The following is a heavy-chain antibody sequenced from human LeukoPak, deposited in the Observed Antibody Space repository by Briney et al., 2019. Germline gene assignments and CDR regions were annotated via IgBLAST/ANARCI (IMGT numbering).Heavy chain of an antibody. J-gene: IGHJ4*02. Sequence: ASVKVSCKASGYTFTNYAMNWVRQAPGQGLEWMGWINTNTGNPTYAQGFTGRFVFSLDTSVTTAYLQISSLKAEDTAVYYCAREEYYDSSAPSNFDYWGQGTLVTVSS. CDR2: INTNTGNP. V-gene: IGHV7-4-1*02. CDR1: GYTFTNYA. D-gene: IGHD3-22*01. CDR3: AREEYYDSSAPSNFDY.